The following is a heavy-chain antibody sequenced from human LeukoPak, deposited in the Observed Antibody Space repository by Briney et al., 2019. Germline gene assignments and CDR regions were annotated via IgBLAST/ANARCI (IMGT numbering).Heavy chain of an antibody. J-gene: IGHJ4*02. CDR3: ARGPSVVVTAILYYFDY. CDR1: GYTFTSYY. D-gene: IGHD2-21*02. V-gene: IGHV1-46*01. Sequence: ASVKVSCKASGYTFTSYYMHWLRQAPGQGLEWVGIINPSGGSTSYAQKFQGRVTMTRDMSTSTVYMELSSLRSEDTAVYYCARGPSVVVTAILYYFDYWGQGTLVTVSS. CDR2: INPSGGST.